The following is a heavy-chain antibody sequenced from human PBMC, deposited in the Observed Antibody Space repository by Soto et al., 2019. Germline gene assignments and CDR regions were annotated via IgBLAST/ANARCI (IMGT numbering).Heavy chain of an antibody. CDR3: ARAKGSALLWSAFDI. V-gene: IGHV1-69*13. D-gene: IGHD3-10*01. J-gene: IGHJ3*02. CDR1: GGTFSSYA. Sequence: VASVKVSCKASGGTFSSYAISWVRQAPGQGLEWMGGIIPIFGTANYAQKFQGRVTITADESTSTAYMELSSLRSEDTAVYYCARAKGSALLWSAFDIWGQGTMVTVSS. CDR2: IIPIFGTA.